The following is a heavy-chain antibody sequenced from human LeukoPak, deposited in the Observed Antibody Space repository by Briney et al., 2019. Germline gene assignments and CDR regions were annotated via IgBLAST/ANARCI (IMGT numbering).Heavy chain of an antibody. D-gene: IGHD3-22*01. CDR1: GGSISSYY. J-gene: IGHJ4*02. Sequence: SETLSLSCADSGGSISSYYWSWVRQPPGKGLEWIAHIYYSGSTTYNTYPKSRVTITVDTSKNQFALKLSSVTAADAGVYYGARSYESSGYFISPYYFDYWGQGTLVTVSS. CDR2: IYYSGST. V-gene: IGHV4-59*01. CDR3: ARSYESSGYFISPYYFDY.